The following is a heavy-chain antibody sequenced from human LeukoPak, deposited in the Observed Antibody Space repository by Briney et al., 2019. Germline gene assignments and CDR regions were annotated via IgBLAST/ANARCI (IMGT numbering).Heavy chain of an antibody. D-gene: IGHD5-12*01. J-gene: IGHJ4*01. CDR3: ARGWINLDY. V-gene: IGHV4-4*07. Sequence: SDTLSLTCTVSGGSISSYYWRWIRQPAGKGLELIGRIHTSGSTNYNPSLKSRATMSVDTSKNQFSLNLSSVTAADTAVYYCARGWINLDYCGHGTLVTVSS. CDR2: IHTSGST. CDR1: GGSISSYY.